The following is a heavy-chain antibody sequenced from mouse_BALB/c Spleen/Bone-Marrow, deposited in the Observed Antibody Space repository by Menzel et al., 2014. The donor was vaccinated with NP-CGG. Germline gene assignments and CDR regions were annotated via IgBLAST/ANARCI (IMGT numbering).Heavy chain of an antibody. J-gene: IGHJ4*01. CDR2: IWSDGST. D-gene: IGHD4-1*01. V-gene: IGHV2-6-2*01. Sequence: QVQLQQSGPDLVAPSQSLSLKCTVSGFSLTSYGLHWVRQPPGKGLEWLGVIWSDGSTTYNSALKSRLSISKDNSKRQVLLKMNSLQTDDTAMYYCARSGTDYAMDYWGQGTSVTVSS. CDR3: ARSGTDYAMDY. CDR1: GFSLTSYG.